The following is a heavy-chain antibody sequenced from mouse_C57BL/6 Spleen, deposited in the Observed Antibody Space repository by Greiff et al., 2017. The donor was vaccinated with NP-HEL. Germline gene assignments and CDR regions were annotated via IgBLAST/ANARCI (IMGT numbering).Heavy chain of an antibody. CDR3: ARGRPYGSSHYFDY. CDR1: GFTFSDYY. CDR2: ITYDGSST. Sequence: EVKLMESEGGLVQPGSSMKLSCTASGFTFSDYYMAWVRQVPEKGLEWVANITYDGSSTYYLDSLKSRFIISRDNAKNILYLQMSSLKSEDTATYYCARGRPYGSSHYFDYWGQGTTLTVSS. V-gene: IGHV5-16*01. J-gene: IGHJ2*01. D-gene: IGHD1-1*01.